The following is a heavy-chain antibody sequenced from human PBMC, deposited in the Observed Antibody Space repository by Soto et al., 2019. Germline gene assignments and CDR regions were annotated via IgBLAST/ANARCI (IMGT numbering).Heavy chain of an antibody. D-gene: IGHD2-15*01. CDR1: GGTFSSYT. J-gene: IGHJ4*02. Sequence: ASVKVSCKASGGTFSSYTISWVRQAPGQGLEWMGRIIPILGIANYAQKFQGRVTITADKSTSTAYMEPSSLRSEDTAVYYCARSLGYCSGGSCYPDYWGQGTLVTVSS. CDR3: ARSLGYCSGGSCYPDY. V-gene: IGHV1-69*02. CDR2: IIPILGIA.